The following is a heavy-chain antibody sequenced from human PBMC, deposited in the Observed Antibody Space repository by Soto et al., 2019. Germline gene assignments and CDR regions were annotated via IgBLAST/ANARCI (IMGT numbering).Heavy chain of an antibody. D-gene: IGHD4-17*01. CDR2: IWYDGSNK. CDR3: AGDFSYPLKAGGDHDGYYYYMDV. CDR1: GFTFSSYG. V-gene: IGHV3-33*01. J-gene: IGHJ6*03. Sequence: QVQLVESGGGVVQPGRSLRLSCAASGFTFSSYGMHWVRQAPGKGLEWVAVIWYDGSNKYYADSVKGRFTISRDNSKNTLYLQMNRLGAEDTAVYYCAGDFSYPLKAGGDHDGYYYYMDVWGKGTTVTVSS.